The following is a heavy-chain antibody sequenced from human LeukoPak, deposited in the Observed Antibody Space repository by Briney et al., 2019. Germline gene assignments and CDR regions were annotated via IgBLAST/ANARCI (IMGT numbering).Heavy chain of an antibody. D-gene: IGHD5-12*01. CDR3: TTSGPHIVAASY. J-gene: IGHJ4*02. CDR1: GLTFTNAW. Sequence: GGSLRLSCAASGLTFTNAWMTWVRQAPGKGLEWVGRIKRKTDGGTTDYAAPVKGRFTISRDDSNNMLYLQMNSLKTEDTAVYYCTTSGPHIVAASYWGQGTLVTVSS. V-gene: IGHV3-15*01. CDR2: IKRKTDGGTT.